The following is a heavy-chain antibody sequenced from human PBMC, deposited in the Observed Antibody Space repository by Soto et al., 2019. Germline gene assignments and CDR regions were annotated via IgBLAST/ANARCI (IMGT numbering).Heavy chain of an antibody. CDR2: IIPIFGTA. CDR3: ARALDVRELLSALGY. CDR1: GGAFSSYA. D-gene: IGHD3-10*01. V-gene: IGHV1-69*13. Sequence: ASVKASCKAPGGAFSSYASSWVRQEPGQGLEWMGGIIPIFGTANYAQKFQGRVTITADESTSTAYMELSSLRSEDTAVYYCARALDVRELLSALGYWGQGTLVTVSS. J-gene: IGHJ4*02.